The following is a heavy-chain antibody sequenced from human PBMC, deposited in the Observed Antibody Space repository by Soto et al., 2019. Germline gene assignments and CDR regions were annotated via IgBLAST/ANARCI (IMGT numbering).Heavy chain of an antibody. V-gene: IGHV3-23*01. CDR2: ISGSGGST. D-gene: IGHD1-1*01. CDR1: GFTFXSYA. CDR3: AKPPELERLHYYYYMDV. Sequence: HPGGSLRLSCAASGFTFXSYAMSWVRQAPGKGLEWVSAISGSGGSTYYADSVKGRFTISRDNSKNTLYLQMNSLRAEDTAVYYCAKPPELERLHYYYYMDVWGKGTTVTVSS. J-gene: IGHJ6*03.